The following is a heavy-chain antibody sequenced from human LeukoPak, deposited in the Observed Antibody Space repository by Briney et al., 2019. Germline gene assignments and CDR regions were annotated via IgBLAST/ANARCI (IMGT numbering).Heavy chain of an antibody. J-gene: IGHJ3*02. CDR2: ISYSAST. CDR3: ASSGWYPFAFDI. D-gene: IGHD6-19*01. CDR1: GGSISSYY. V-gene: IGHV4-59*08. Sequence: SETLSLTCTVSGGSISSYYWSWIRQPPGKGLEWIGYISYSASTNYNPSLKSRVTISVDTSKNQFSLKLSSVTAADTAVYYCASSGWYPFAFDIWGQGTMVTVSS.